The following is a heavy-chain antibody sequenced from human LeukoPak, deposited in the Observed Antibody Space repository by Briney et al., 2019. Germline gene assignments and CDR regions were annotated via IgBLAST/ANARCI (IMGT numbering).Heavy chain of an antibody. D-gene: IGHD2-15*01. Sequence: PSETLSLTCTVSGGSISSNNYYWGWIRQPPGKGLEWIGEINHSGSTNYNPSLKSRVTISVDTSKNQFSLKLSSVTAADTAVYYCARGHGRCSGGSCYSGYYYYGMDVWGQGTTVTVSS. J-gene: IGHJ6*02. CDR3: ARGHGRCSGGSCYSGYYYYGMDV. CDR1: GGSISSNNYY. V-gene: IGHV4-39*07. CDR2: INHSGST.